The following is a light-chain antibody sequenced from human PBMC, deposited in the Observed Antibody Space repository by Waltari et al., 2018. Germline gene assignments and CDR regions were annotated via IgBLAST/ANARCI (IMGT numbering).Light chain of an antibody. Sequence: QSALTQPASVSGSPGQSITISCTGTSSDIGAFKYVSWYQQHPGKAPKLIIYDVNSRPLGVSNQFSGSKSGNTASLTISGLQAEDEADYYCSSYTTSSTYVLGTGTKVTVL. CDR1: SSDIGAFKY. J-gene: IGLJ1*01. CDR2: DVN. CDR3: SSYTTSSTYV. V-gene: IGLV2-14*03.